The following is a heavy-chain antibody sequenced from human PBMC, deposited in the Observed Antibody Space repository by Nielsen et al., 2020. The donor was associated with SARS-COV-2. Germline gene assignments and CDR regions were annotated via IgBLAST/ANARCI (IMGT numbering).Heavy chain of an antibody. CDR1: GYIITSNY. V-gene: IGHV1-46*01. D-gene: IGHD2-15*01. J-gene: IGHJ5*02. CDR2: INPSDGDT. Sequence: ASVKVSCKASGYIITSNYIHWVRQAPAQGLEWMGIINPSDGDTTYAQRFQGRVTMTRDTSTSTVYMELSSLRSDDTAVYYCAGGWPARLDPWGQGTPVTVSS. CDR3: AGGWPARLDP.